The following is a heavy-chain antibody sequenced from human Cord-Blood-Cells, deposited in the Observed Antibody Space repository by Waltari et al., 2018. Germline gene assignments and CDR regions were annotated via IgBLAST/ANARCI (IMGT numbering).Heavy chain of an antibody. J-gene: IGHJ3*02. Sequence: VQQVQSGAEVKKHGASAKVYCKESVQTITSYDIKQVRQATGQGIECIGWMNPNSGNTGYAQKFQGRVTITRNTAISTAYMELSSLRSEDTAVYYCARGTTVTEDSAFDIWGQGTMVTVSS. CDR3: ARGTTVTEDSAFDI. CDR2: MNPNSGNT. D-gene: IGHD4-4*01. V-gene: IGHV1-8*03. CDR1: VQTITSYD.